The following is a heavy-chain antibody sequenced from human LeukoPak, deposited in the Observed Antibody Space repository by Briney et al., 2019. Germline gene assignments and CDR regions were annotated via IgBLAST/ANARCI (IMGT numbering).Heavy chain of an antibody. D-gene: IGHD2-21*02. CDR3: ARVYGGGAYCGGDCYFGY. J-gene: IGHJ4*02. CDR1: GGSFTDYY. CDR2: IDHSGNT. V-gene: IGHV4-34*01. Sequence: SETLSLTCAVSGGSFTDYYWSWIRQSPGKGLEWIGEIDHSGNTNYNPSLKSRLTISVDTSETQFSLKLSSVTAADTAVYYCARVYGGGAYCGGDCYFGYWGQGTLVTVSS.